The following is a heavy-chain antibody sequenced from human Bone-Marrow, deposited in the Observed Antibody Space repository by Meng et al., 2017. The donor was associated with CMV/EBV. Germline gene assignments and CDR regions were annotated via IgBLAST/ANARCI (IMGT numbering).Heavy chain of an antibody. D-gene: IGHD3-10*01. V-gene: IGHV1-2*02. CDR3: ARDSPTGDYYYYYGMDV. J-gene: IGHJ6*02. CDR2: INPNSGGT. Sequence: ASVKVSYKASGYTFTGYYMHWVRQAPGQGLEWMGWINPNSGGTNYAQKFQGRVTMTRDTSISTAYMELSRLRSDDTAVYYCARDSPTGDYYYYYGMDVWGQGTTVTVSS. CDR1: GYTFTGYY.